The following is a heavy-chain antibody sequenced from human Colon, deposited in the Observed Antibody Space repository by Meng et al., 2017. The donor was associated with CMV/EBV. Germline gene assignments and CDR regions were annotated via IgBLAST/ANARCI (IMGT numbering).Heavy chain of an antibody. V-gene: IGHV3-23*01. CDR1: GFTFSTFA. Sequence: GESLKISCTASGFTFSTFAMSWVRQAPGKGLEWVSTMIGSGGRTYYADSVKGRFTISRDNSKNTLYLQMNSLRAEDTAVYYCAKDPLVLRFLEWLLYFDYWGQGTLVTVSS. CDR3: AKDPLVLRFLEWLLYFDY. J-gene: IGHJ4*02. CDR2: MIGSGGRT. D-gene: IGHD3-3*01.